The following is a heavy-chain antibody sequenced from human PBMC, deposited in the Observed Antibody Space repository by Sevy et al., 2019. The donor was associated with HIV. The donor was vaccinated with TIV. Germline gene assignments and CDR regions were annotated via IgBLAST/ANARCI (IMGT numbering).Heavy chain of an antibody. CDR1: GFTFSNAW. D-gene: IGHD6-19*01. CDR2: IKSKTDGGTT. J-gene: IGHJ3*02. V-gene: IGHV3-15*01. CDR3: TTDTSSDDAFDI. Sequence: GGSLRLSCAASGFTFSNAWMSWVRQAPGKGLEWVGRIKSKTDGGTTDYAAPVKGRFTISRDDSKNKLYLKMNSLKTEDTAVYYCTTDTSSDDAFDIWGQGTMVTVSS.